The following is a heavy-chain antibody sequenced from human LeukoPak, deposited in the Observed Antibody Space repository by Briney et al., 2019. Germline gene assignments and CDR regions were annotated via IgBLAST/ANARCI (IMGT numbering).Heavy chain of an antibody. V-gene: IGHV1-69*06. CDR2: IIPIFGTA. CDR1: GGTFSSYA. CDR3: ARDLYSSGWYRIFDY. D-gene: IGHD6-19*01. Sequence: ASVKVSCKASGGTFSSYAISWVRQAPGQGLEWMGGIIPIFGTANYAQKFQGRVTITADKSTSTAYMELSSLRSEDTAVYYCARDLYSSGWYRIFDYWGQGTLVTVSS. J-gene: IGHJ4*02.